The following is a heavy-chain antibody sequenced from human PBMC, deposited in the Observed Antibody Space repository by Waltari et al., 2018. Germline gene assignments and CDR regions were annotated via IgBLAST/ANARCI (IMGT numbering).Heavy chain of an antibody. J-gene: IGHJ5*02. CDR3: ARVKTYIVVVVAATGAWFDP. CDR1: GGSFCGYY. Sequence: QVQLQQWGAGLLKPSETLSLTCAVHGGSFCGYYWSWLRQLPGKGREWIGEINHSGSTNYNPSLKSRVTISVDTSKNQFSLKLSSLTAADTAVYYCARVKTYIVVVVAATGAWFDPWGQGTLVTVSS. CDR2: INHSGST. V-gene: IGHV4-34*01. D-gene: IGHD2-15*01.